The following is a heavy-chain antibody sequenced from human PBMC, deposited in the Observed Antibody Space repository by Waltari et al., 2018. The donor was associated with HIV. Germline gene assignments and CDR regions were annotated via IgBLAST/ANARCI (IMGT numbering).Heavy chain of an antibody. V-gene: IGHV3-33*01. CDR3: ARGRLSDSVVVGAVPGYYFDS. CDR1: GFTFSSYG. Sequence: QVQLVESGGGVVQPGRSLRLSCAASGFTFSSYGMHWVRQAPGKGVEWVALKWYDGSKNYYADAVGGRPTISRDSSKNTLYLQMNTLRDEDTAVYYCARGRLSDSVVVGAVPGYYFDSWGQGTLVTVSS. D-gene: IGHD2-15*01. J-gene: IGHJ4*02. CDR2: KWYDGSKN.